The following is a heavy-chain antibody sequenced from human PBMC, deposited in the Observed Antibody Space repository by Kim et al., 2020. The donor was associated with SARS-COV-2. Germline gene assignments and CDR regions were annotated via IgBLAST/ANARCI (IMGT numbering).Heavy chain of an antibody. J-gene: IGHJ6*02. Sequence: GGSLRLSCAASGFTFSSYSMNWVRQAPGKGLEWVSSISSSSSYIYYADSVKGRFTISRDNAKNSLYLQMNSPRAEDTAVYYCARDGNFQPTMVRGVIIMDQDYGMDVWGQGTTVTVSS. D-gene: IGHD3-10*01. CDR2: ISSSSSYI. CDR3: ARDGNFQPTMVRGVIIMDQDYGMDV. V-gene: IGHV3-21*01. CDR1: GFTFSSYS.